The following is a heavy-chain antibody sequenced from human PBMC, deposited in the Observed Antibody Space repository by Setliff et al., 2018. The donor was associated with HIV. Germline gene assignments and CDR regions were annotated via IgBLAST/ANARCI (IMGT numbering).Heavy chain of an antibody. Sequence: SETLSLTCAVYNGSFSGYYWSWIRQPPGMGLEWIGEINHSGSTNYNPSLKSRVTISVDTSKNQFSLKLSSVTAADTAVYYCARESELRRIDSWGQGTLVTVSS. D-gene: IGHD1-1*01. CDR1: NGSFSGYY. CDR3: ARESELRRIDS. J-gene: IGHJ4*02. V-gene: IGHV4-34*01. CDR2: INHSGST.